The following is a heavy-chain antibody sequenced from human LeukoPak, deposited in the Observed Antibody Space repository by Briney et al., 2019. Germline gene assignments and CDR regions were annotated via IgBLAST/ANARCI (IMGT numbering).Heavy chain of an antibody. CDR1: GGSISSYY. J-gene: IGHJ5*02. V-gene: IGHV4-59*01. CDR3: ARGVTTGLDWFDP. Sequence: SETLSLTCTVSGGSISSYYWSWIRQPPGKGLEWIGYIQYSGTINYNPSLQSRVTISVDTSKNQFSLRLSSVTAADTAVYYCARGVTTGLDWFDPWGQGTLVIVSS. D-gene: IGHD2-21*02. CDR2: IQYSGTI.